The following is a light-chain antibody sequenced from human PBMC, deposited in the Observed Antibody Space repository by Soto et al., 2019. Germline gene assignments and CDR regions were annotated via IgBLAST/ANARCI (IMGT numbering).Light chain of an antibody. J-gene: IGKJ4*02. CDR2: AAS. Sequence: DIQLTQSPSLLSSSVGDRVTVTCRASQVIRSHLAWYHQKPGKAPKLLIYAASTLQGGVPSRCSGSGSGTEYTLIISSLQYEEFATYYCQQLISNSLTFGGGTKVDI. V-gene: IGKV1-9*01. CDR3: QQLISNSLT. CDR1: QVIRSH.